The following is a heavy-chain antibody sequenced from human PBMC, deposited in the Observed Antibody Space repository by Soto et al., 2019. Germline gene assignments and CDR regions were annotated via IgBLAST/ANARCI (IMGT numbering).Heavy chain of an antibody. CDR2: VSKNGDST. J-gene: IGHJ1*01. D-gene: IGHD3-16*01. CDR1: EFTCADFG. V-gene: IGHV3-64D*08. CDR3: LKIGAYTDDGLYNIGDV. Sequence: AGXSHRLCCTASEFTCADFGGRWIRQEKVRGPQYVSAVSKNGDSTYYADSVKGRFSISRDNSKNTVYLQMSSLRPEDTAVYYCLKIGAYTDDGLYNIGDVGGQVSPVTDSS.